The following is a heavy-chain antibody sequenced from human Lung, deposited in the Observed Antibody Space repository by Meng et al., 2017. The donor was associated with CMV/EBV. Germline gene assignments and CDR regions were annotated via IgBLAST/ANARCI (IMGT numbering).Heavy chain of an antibody. CDR3: ARGRFAFDF. D-gene: IGHD3-16*01. CDR1: RFTFGTYW. Sequence: GGSLRLSCAASRFTFGTYWMTWVRQAPGKGLEWVATIKEDGSEKYYVDSVKGRFAISRDNAQNSLYLQMDSLRAEDTAVYYCARGRFAFDFWGQGTLVTFSS. V-gene: IGHV3-7*01. J-gene: IGHJ4*02. CDR2: IKEDGSEK.